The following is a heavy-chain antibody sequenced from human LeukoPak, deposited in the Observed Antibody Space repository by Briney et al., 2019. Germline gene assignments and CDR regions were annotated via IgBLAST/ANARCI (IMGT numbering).Heavy chain of an antibody. CDR2: IYYSGST. D-gene: IGHD2-15*01. J-gene: IGHJ5*02. V-gene: IGHV4-59*01. CDR1: GGSISSYY. Sequence: SETLSLTCTVSGGSISSYYWSWIRQPPGKGLEWIGYIYYSGSTNYNPSLKSRATISVDTSKNQFSLKLSSVTAADTAVYYCARERRVVKDKPEWFDPWGQGTLVTVSP. CDR3: ARERRVVKDKPEWFDP.